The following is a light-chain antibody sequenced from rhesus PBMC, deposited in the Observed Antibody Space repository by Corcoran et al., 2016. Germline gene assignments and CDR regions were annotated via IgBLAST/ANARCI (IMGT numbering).Light chain of an antibody. CDR3: QQYSSRPFT. CDR2: KAS. Sequence: DIQMTQSPSSLSASVGDTVTITCRASQGISSWLAWYQQKPGKAPKLLIYKASSLQSGVPSRFSGRGSGTDFTLTISILQSEDFATYYCQQYSSRPFTFGPGTKLDIK. V-gene: IGKV1-22*01. J-gene: IGKJ3*01. CDR1: QGISSW.